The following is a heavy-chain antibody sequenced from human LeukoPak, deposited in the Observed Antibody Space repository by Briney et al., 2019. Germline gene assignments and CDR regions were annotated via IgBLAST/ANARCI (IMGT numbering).Heavy chain of an antibody. CDR1: GFTFSSYA. CDR2: ISSNGGST. J-gene: IGHJ4*02. CDR3: ARDYCSSTSCYVGSFDY. V-gene: IGHV3-64*01. Sequence: GGSLRLSCAASGFTFSSYAMHWVRQAPGKGLEYVSAISSNGGSTYYANSVKGRFTISRDNSKNTLYLQMNSLRAEDTAVYYCARDYCSSTSCYVGSFDYWGQGTLVTVSS. D-gene: IGHD2-2*01.